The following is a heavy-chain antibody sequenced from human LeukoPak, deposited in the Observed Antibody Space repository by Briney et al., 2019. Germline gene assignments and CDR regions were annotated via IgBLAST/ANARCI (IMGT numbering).Heavy chain of an antibody. CDR2: ISSSSSYT. J-gene: IGHJ4*02. CDR3: ARVSMGYSGYDWDYYFDY. Sequence: GSSLRLSCAVFGFTFSDYGMHWVRQAPGKGLEWVSYISSSSSYTNYADSVKGRFTISRDNAKNSLYLQMNSLRAEDTAVYYCARVSMGYSGYDWDYYFDYWGQGTLVTVSS. D-gene: IGHD5-12*01. V-gene: IGHV3-11*05. CDR1: GFTFSDYG.